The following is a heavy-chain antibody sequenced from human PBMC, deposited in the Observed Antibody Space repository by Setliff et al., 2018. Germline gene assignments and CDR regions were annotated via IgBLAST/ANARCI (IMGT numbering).Heavy chain of an antibody. J-gene: IGHJ4*02. CDR2: IYYSGST. Sequence: SETLSLTCSVSGDSMSFSYWSWIRQPPGKGLEWIGYIYYSGSTDSHPSLKSRVSISIDTSKNQFSLDVRSVTAADTAIYYCAKGRGEMDSWGQGILVTVSS. D-gene: IGHD3-10*01. V-gene: IGHV4-59*01. CDR1: GDSMSFSY. CDR3: AKGRGEMDS.